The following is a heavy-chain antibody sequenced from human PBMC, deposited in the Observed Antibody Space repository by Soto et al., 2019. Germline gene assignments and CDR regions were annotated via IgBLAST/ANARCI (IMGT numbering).Heavy chain of an antibody. CDR2: ISSSGSTI. CDR1: GFTFSSYE. Sequence: EVQLVESGGGLVQPGGSLRLSCAASGFTFSSYEMNWVRQAPGKGLEWVSYISSSGSTIYYADSVKSRFTISRDNAKNSLYLQMNSLRAEDTAVYYCARWISSTGNSVPYYGMDVWGQGTTVTVSS. V-gene: IGHV3-48*03. CDR3: ARWISSTGNSVPYYGMDV. J-gene: IGHJ6*02. D-gene: IGHD3-10*01.